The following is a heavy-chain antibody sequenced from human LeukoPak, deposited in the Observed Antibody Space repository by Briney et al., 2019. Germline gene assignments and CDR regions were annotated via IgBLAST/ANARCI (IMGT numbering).Heavy chain of an antibody. D-gene: IGHD6-13*01. CDR2: INHSGST. Sequence: SETLSLTCTVSGVSFSGYYWRGIRHPPGKGLEWFGEINHSGSTNYNPSLKSRVTISVDTAKNQFSLKLSSVTAADTAVYYCASEGVAAAGTWFDPWGQGTLVTVSS. J-gene: IGHJ5*02. V-gene: IGHV4-34*01. CDR3: ASEGVAAAGTWFDP. CDR1: GVSFSGYY.